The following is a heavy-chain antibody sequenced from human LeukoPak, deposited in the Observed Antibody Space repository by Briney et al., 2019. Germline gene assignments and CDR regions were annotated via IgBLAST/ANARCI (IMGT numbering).Heavy chain of an antibody. D-gene: IGHD4-23*01. V-gene: IGHV4-4*07. CDR3: ARDLVTSYYYYMDV. CDR2: IYTSGST. J-gene: IGHJ6*03. CDR1: GGSISSYY. Sequence: SETLSLTCTVAGGSISSYYWSWIRQPAGKGLEWIGRIYTSGSTNYNPSLKSRVTMSVDTSKNQFSLRLSSVTAADTAVYYCARDLVTSYYYYMDVWGKGTTVTVSS.